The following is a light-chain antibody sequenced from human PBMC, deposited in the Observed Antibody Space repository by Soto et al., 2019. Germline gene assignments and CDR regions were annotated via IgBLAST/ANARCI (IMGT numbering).Light chain of an antibody. Sequence: EIVMTQSPGTLSVSPGERAALSCRASQSVRSNFAWYQQKPGQAPRLLIYGASTRATGIPVRFSGSGSGTEFTLTISSLQSEDFAVYYCQQYNNWPYTFGQGTKLEIK. J-gene: IGKJ2*01. V-gene: IGKV3-15*01. CDR3: QQYNNWPYT. CDR1: QSVRSN. CDR2: GAS.